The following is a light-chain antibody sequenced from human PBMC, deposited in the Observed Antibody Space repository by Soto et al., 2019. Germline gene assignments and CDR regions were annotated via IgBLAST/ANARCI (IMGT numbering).Light chain of an antibody. CDR1: QSVSSSY. J-gene: IGKJ5*01. Sequence: EIVLTQSPGTLSLSPGETATLSCRASQSVSSSYLAWYQQKPGQAPRLLIYGASTRATGIPARFSGSGSGTEFTLTISSLQPEDFATYYCQQLNSYPPITFGQGTRLEI. CDR2: GAS. CDR3: QQLNSYPPIT. V-gene: IGKV3-20*01.